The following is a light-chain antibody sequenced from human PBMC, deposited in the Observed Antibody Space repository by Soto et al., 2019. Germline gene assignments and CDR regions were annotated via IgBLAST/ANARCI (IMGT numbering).Light chain of an antibody. V-gene: IGKV3-20*01. CDR1: QDVSGTY. Sequence: EIVLTQSPGTLSLSPGESATVSCRASQDVSGTYLIWLQQKPGQAPRLLIYGASSGATGIPDRFTGSGSVRDFTLSINRVEPEDSAVYYCQQHGLSPYTFGQGTRLEI. CDR3: QQHGLSPYT. J-gene: IGKJ2*01. CDR2: GAS.